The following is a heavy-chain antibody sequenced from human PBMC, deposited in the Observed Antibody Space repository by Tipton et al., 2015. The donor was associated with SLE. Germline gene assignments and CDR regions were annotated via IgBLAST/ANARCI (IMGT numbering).Heavy chain of an antibody. Sequence: TLSLTCAVYGGSFSGYYWSWIRQPPGKGLEWIGEINHSGSTTYNPSLKSRVTISVDTSRSLFSLSLSSVTAADTAVYYCAREAYTDSDFSPYFDYWGQGALVTVSS. CDR2: INHSGST. D-gene: IGHD2-21*01. J-gene: IGHJ4*02. CDR3: AREAYTDSDFSPYFDY. CDR1: GGSFSGYY. V-gene: IGHV4-34*01.